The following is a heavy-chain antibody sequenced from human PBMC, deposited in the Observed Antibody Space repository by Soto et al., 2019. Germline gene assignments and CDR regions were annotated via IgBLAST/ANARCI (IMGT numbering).Heavy chain of an antibody. D-gene: IGHD6-19*01. Sequence: SVKVSCKASGGTFSSYAISWVRQAPGQGLEWMGGIIPIFGTANYAQKFQGRVTITADESTSTAYMELSSLRSEDTAVYYCAREIDLVAGTRYFDYWGQGTLVTVSS. CDR2: IIPIFGTA. J-gene: IGHJ4*02. CDR3: AREIDLVAGTRYFDY. CDR1: GGTFSSYA. V-gene: IGHV1-69*13.